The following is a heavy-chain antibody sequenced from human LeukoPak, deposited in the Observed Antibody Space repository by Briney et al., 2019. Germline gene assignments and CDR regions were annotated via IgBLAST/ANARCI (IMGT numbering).Heavy chain of an antibody. Sequence: SETLSLTCTVSGGSISSYYWGWIRQPPGKGLEWIGSIYYSGSTYYNPSLKSRVTISVDTSKNQFSLKLSSVTAADTAVYYCARINGDDAFDIWGQGTMVTVSS. D-gene: IGHD7-27*01. CDR1: GGSISSYY. V-gene: IGHV4-39*01. J-gene: IGHJ3*02. CDR3: ARINGDDAFDI. CDR2: IYYSGST.